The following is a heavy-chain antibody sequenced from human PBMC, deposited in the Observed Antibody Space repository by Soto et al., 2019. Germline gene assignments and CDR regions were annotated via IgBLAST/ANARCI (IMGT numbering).Heavy chain of an antibody. CDR3: ARGFSEDWYFDL. V-gene: IGHV4-4*02. CDR1: GGSFGSSNG. D-gene: IGHD6-19*01. CDR2: IYHSGGT. J-gene: IGHJ2*01. Sequence: QVQLQESGPGLVKPSGTLSPPSALSGGSFGSSNGWGWVGQPPGKGREWIGEIYHSGGTNYNPSLKSRVTISVDKSKNHFSLNLSSVTAADTAVYYCARGFSEDWYFDLWGRGPLVTVSS.